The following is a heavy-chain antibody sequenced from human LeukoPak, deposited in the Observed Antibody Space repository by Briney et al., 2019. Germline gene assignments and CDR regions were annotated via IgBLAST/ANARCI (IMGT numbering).Heavy chain of an antibody. J-gene: IGHJ4*02. Sequence: ASVKVSCKASGYTFTSYYIHWVRQAPGQGPEWMGIINPSGGSTSYAQKFQGRVTMTRDTSTSTVYMELSSLRSEDTAVYYCARGLTYYDYVWGSYRVLDYWGQGTLVTVSS. CDR2: INPSGGST. CDR3: ARGLTYYDYVWGSYRVLDY. D-gene: IGHD3-16*02. CDR1: GYTFTSYY. V-gene: IGHV1-46*01.